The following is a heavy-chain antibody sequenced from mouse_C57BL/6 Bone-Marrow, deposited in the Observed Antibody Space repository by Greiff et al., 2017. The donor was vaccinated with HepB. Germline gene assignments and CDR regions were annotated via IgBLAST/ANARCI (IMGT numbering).Heavy chain of an antibody. V-gene: IGHV5-4*03. J-gene: IGHJ2*01. CDR1: GFTFSSYA. D-gene: IGHD2-1*01. CDR3: ARLYGNPSYFDY. CDR2: ISDGGSYT. Sequence: EVKLVESGGGLVKPGGSLKLSCAASGFTFSSYAMSWVRQTPEKRLEWVATISDGGSYTYYPDNLKGRFTISRDNAKNNLYLQMSHLKSEDTAMYYCARLYGNPSYFDYWGQGTTLTVSS.